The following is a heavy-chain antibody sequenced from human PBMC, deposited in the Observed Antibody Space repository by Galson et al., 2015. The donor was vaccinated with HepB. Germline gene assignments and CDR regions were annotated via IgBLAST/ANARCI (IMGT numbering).Heavy chain of an antibody. CDR2: INHSGST. J-gene: IGHJ4*02. CDR1: GGSFSGYY. V-gene: IGHV4-34*01. D-gene: IGHD2-15*01. CDR3: ARSSGGSKTYFDY. Sequence: ETLSLTCAVYGGSFSGYYWSWIRQPPGRGLEWIGEINHSGSTNYNPSLKSRVTISVDTSKNQFSLKLSSVTAADTAVYYCARSSGGSKTYFDYWGQGTLVTVSS.